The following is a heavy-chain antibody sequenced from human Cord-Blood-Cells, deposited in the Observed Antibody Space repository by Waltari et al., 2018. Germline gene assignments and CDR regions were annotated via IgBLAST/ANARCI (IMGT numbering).Heavy chain of an antibody. CDR3: ATVCIDWLFDY. CDR2: FDPEDGET. CDR1: GHNLTELP. J-gene: IGHJ4*02. Sequence: QVQLVQSGAEGKKPGASVMVSCKVSGHNLTELPMHWVRQAPGKGLEWMGGFDPEDGETIYAQKFQGRVAMTEDTSTDTAYMELRSLRSEDTAVYYCATVCIDWLFDYWGQGTLVTVSS. D-gene: IGHD3-9*01. V-gene: IGHV1-24*01.